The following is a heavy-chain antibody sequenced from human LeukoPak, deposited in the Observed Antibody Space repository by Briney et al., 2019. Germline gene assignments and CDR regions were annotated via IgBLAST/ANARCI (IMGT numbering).Heavy chain of an antibody. Sequence: GGSLRLSCAASGFTFTYAWMTWVRQAPGKGLEGVGRIKSNPDGGTADYAAPVKGRFTISRDDSRNTLYLQMNNLEIDDTAVYFCSTAVNGSYFDWGQGTLVIVSS. D-gene: IGHD1-26*01. CDR3: STAVNGSYFD. CDR1: GFTFTYAW. V-gene: IGHV3-15*01. J-gene: IGHJ1*01. CDR2: IKSNPDGGTA.